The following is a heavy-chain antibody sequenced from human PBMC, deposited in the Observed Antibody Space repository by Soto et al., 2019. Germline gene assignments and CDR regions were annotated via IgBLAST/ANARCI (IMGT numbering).Heavy chain of an antibody. D-gene: IGHD6-13*01. V-gene: IGHV5-51*01. CDR1: GYSFTSYW. J-gene: IGHJ6*02. CDR3: ARSKGYSSSWIYYYYYGMDV. Sequence: GESLKISCKGSGYSFTSYWIGWVRQMPGKGLELMGIIYPGDSDTRYSPSFQGQVTISADKSISTAYLQWSSLKASDTAMYYCARSKGYSSSWIYYYYYGMDVWGQGTTVTVS. CDR2: IYPGDSDT.